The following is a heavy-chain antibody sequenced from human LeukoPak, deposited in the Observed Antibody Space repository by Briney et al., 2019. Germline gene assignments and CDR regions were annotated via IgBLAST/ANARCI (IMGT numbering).Heavy chain of an antibody. D-gene: IGHD3-10*01. Sequence: GGSLRLSCAASEFTFSSYGMHWVRQAPGKGLEWVAFIRYDGSNKYYADSVKGRFTISRDNSKNTLYLQMNSLRAEDTAVYYCAKPLFGSGSYTDYWGQGTLVTVSS. CDR2: IRYDGSNK. CDR3: AKPLFGSGSYTDY. V-gene: IGHV3-30*02. J-gene: IGHJ4*02. CDR1: EFTFSSYG.